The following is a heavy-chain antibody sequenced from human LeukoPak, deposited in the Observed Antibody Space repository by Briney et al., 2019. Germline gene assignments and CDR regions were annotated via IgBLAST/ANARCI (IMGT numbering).Heavy chain of an antibody. CDR2: IYHSGST. Sequence: SETLSLTCAVSGGSISSGYYWGWIRQPPGKGLEWIGSIYHSGSTYYNPSLKSRVTISVDTSKNQFSLKLSSVTAADTAVYYCARDLARGRYDFWSGLGYWGQGTLVTVSS. V-gene: IGHV4-38-2*02. J-gene: IGHJ4*02. CDR1: GGSISSGYY. D-gene: IGHD3-3*01. CDR3: ARDLARGRYDFWSGLGY.